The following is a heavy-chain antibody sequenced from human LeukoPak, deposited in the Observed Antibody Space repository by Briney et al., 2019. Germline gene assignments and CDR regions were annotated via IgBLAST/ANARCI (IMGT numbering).Heavy chain of an antibody. CDR1: GYTFTSYD. J-gene: IGHJ6*02. V-gene: IGHV1-46*01. CDR2: VHPSTGST. CDR3: AREWGLRLAVNPKGMDV. D-gene: IGHD6-19*01. Sequence: ASVKVSCKASGYTFTSYDIHWVRQAPGQGLEWMGIVHPSTGSTSFTQKFQGRVTMTSDTSTRTVYMELSSLRSEDTAVYYCAREWGLRLAVNPKGMDVWGQGTTVIVSS.